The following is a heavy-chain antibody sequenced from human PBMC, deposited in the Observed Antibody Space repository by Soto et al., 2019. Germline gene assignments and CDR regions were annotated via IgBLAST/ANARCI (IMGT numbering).Heavy chain of an antibody. CDR1: GFTFSSYA. CDR3: AKAPYSSGWYYFDY. J-gene: IGHJ4*02. V-gene: IGHV3-23*01. D-gene: IGHD6-19*01. Sequence: GGSLRLSCAASGFTFSSYAMSWVRQAPGKGLEWVSAISGSGGSTYYADSVKGRFTISRDNSKNTLYLQMNSLRAEDTSVYYCAKAPYSSGWYYFDYWGQGTLVTVSS. CDR2: ISGSGGST.